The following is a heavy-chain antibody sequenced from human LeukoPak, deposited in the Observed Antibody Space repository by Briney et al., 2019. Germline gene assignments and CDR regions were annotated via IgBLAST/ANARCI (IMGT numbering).Heavy chain of an antibody. V-gene: IGHV3-11*01. CDR3: ATKAREAPE. D-gene: IGHD1/OR15-1a*01. CDR2: ISGDGGDI. J-gene: IGHJ4*01. CDR1: EFTFSSYA. Sequence: PGGSLRLSCAASEFTFSSYAMSWILQAPGKGLEWLSYISGDGGDINYADSVGGRFTVSRDNAKNALYLQMNSLRVEDTAIYYCATKAREAPEWGQGTLVTVSS.